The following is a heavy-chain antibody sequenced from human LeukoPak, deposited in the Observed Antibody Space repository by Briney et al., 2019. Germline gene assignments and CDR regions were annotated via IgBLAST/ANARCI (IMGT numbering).Heavy chain of an antibody. CDR2: TGLKSVHT. J-gene: IGHJ4*02. CDR1: RFTFTRHA. Sequence: GGSLRLSCAASRFTFTRHAMSWVRQAPGKGLEWVSTTGLKSVHTLCADSVQGRFTVSRDNSRNTLDLQMDNLTVDDTAIYYCVRGDDIGKHPTRAYYFDIWGQGTLVSVSS. D-gene: IGHD3-10*01. V-gene: IGHV3-23*01. CDR3: VRGDDIGKHPTRAYYFDI.